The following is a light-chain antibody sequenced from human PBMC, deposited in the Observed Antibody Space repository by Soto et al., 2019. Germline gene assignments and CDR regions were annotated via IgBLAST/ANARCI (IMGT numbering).Light chain of an antibody. Sequence: IVLTQSPATLSLSPGERATLSCRASQSVSIYLAWYQQKPGQAPRLLIYDASNRATGIPARFSGSGSGTDFTLTISSLEPEDFAVYYCQQRSNWPPKITVGQGTRLEIK. CDR2: DAS. J-gene: IGKJ5*01. CDR1: QSVSIY. CDR3: QQRSNWPPKIT. V-gene: IGKV3-11*01.